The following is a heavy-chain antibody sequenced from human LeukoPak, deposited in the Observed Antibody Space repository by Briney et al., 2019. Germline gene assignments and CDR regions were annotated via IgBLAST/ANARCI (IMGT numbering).Heavy chain of an antibody. CDR3: ARLSLHNTQDY. V-gene: IGHV4-39*01. Sequence: SETLSLTCTISGGSISSSSYYWGWIRQPPGKGLEWIGSIYYSGSTYYNPSLKSRVTISVDTSKNQFSLKLSSVTAADTAVYYCARLSLHNTQDYWGQGTLVTVSS. CDR1: GGSISSSSYY. CDR2: IYYSGST. D-gene: IGHD5-24*01. J-gene: IGHJ4*02.